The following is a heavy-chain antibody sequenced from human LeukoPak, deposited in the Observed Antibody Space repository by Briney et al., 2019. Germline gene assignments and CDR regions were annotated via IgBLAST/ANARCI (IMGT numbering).Heavy chain of an antibody. Sequence: SGTLSLTCAVYGGSFSGYYWSWIRQPPGKGLEWIGEINDSGRTNYNPSLKSRVTISVDTSKNQFSLKLSSVTAADTAVYYCARHLKSSRVVPAAMPGVPFDPWGQGTLVTVSS. J-gene: IGHJ5*02. CDR2: INDSGRT. CDR1: GGSFSGYY. V-gene: IGHV4-34*01. CDR3: ARHLKSSRVVPAAMPGVPFDP. D-gene: IGHD2-2*01.